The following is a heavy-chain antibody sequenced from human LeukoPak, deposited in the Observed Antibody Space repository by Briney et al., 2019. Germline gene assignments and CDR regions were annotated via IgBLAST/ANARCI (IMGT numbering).Heavy chain of an antibody. Sequence: PGRSLTLSCAASGFTFSSFGMHWVRQAPGKGLEWVAVIWYDASDRYYADSVKGRFTISRDNSKNTLFLQMNSLRDDDTAVYYCVRGVGVSRFNYFDPGGKGPLFVVP. CDR3: VRGVGVSRFNYFDP. J-gene: IGHJ5*02. V-gene: IGHV3-33*01. CDR2: IWYDASDR. CDR1: GFTFSSFG. D-gene: IGHD5-24*01.